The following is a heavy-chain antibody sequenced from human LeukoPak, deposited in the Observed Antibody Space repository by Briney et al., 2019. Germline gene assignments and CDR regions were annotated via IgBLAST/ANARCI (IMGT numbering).Heavy chain of an antibody. Sequence: SEKVSCKASGYTLTRYYIHRVRQAPAPGHEWMGWINPNSGGTNPAQKFQGRVTMTRDTSITTAYMELSSLTSDDTAIYYCARIMEYYDFTPRGFDIWGKGTMVAVSS. CDR3: ARIMEYYDFTPRGFDI. D-gene: IGHD3/OR15-3a*01. CDR2: INPNSGGT. J-gene: IGHJ3*02. CDR1: GYTLTRYY. V-gene: IGHV1-2*02.